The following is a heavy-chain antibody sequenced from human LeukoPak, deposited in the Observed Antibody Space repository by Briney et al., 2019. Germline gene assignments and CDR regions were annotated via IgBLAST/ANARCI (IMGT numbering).Heavy chain of an antibody. D-gene: IGHD5-12*01. CDR1: GGSISSGSYY. CDR3: ARERGYSGYDFAGDWFDP. V-gene: IGHV4-61*02. J-gene: IGHJ5*02. Sequence: SQTLSLTCTVSGGSISSGSYYWSWIRQPAGKGLEWIGRIYTSESTNYNPSLKSRVTISVDTSKNQFSLKLSSVTAADTAVDYCARERGYSGYDFAGDWFDPWGQGTLVTVSS. CDR2: IYTSEST.